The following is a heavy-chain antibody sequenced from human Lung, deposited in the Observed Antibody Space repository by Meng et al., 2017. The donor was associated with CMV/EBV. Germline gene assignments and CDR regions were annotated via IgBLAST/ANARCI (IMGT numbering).Heavy chain of an antibody. CDR1: GGTFSSYA. D-gene: IGHD6-19*01. CDR2: IIPIFGTA. Sequence: SVKVSCKASGGTFSSYAISWVRQAPGQGLEWMGGIIPIFGTANYAQKFQGRVTITTDESTSTAYMELSSLRSEDTAVYYCARRRAVAGTQVYYYYGMDVWGQGTMVTVSS. J-gene: IGHJ6*02. CDR3: ARRRAVAGTQVYYYYGMDV. V-gene: IGHV1-69*05.